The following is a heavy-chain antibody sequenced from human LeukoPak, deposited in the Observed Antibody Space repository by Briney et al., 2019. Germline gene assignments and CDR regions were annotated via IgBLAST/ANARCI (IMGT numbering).Heavy chain of an antibody. Sequence: SETLSLTCTVSGGSISSYYWSWIRQPPGKGLEWIGYIYTSGSTNYNPSLKSRVTISVDTSKNQFSLKLSSVTAADTAVYYCARLSWVDYYYMDVWGQGTLVTVSS. V-gene: IGHV4-4*09. D-gene: IGHD3-16*02. CDR1: GGSISSYY. CDR2: IYTSGST. J-gene: IGHJ6*03. CDR3: ARLSWVDYYYMDV.